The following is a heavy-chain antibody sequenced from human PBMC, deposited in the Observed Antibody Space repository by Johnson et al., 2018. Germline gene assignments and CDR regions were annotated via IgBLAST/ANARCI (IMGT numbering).Heavy chain of an antibody. Sequence: QVQLVQSGGGVVQPGRSLRLSCAASGFTFSHYGMHWVRQAPGKGLEWVAVIWFDGTNKYYADSVKGRFTISRDNYKNTLFLQMNSLRVEDTAVYYCANYDSSGYGYWGQGTLVTVSS. V-gene: IGHV3-33*06. CDR1: GFTFSHYG. CDR2: IWFDGTNK. D-gene: IGHD3-22*01. CDR3: ANYDSSGYGY. J-gene: IGHJ4*02.